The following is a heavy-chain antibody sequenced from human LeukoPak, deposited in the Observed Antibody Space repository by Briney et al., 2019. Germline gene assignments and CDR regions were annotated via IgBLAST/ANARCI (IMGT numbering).Heavy chain of an antibody. CDR1: GFTFSSYG. V-gene: IGHV3-30*03. CDR3: ARYGSGSYSLDY. CDR2: ISYDGSNK. J-gene: IGHJ4*02. D-gene: IGHD3-10*01. Sequence: PGGSLRLSCAASGFTFSSYGMHWVRQAPGKGLEWVAVISYDGSNKYYADSVKGRFTISRDNSKNTLYLQMNSLRTEDTAVYYCARYGSGSYSLDYWGQGTLVTVSS.